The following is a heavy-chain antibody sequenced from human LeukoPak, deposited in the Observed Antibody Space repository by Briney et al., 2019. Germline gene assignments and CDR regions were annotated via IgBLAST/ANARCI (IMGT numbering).Heavy chain of an antibody. CDR2: INPNSGGT. Sequence: ASVKVSCKASGYTFTSYYMHWVRQAPGQGLEWMGRINPNSGGTNYAQKFQGRVTMTRDTSISTAYMELSRLRSDDTAVYYCARDLPYYYDSSGTDYFDYWGQGTLVTVSS. V-gene: IGHV1-2*06. CDR3: ARDLPYYYDSSGTDYFDY. D-gene: IGHD3-22*01. CDR1: GYTFTSYY. J-gene: IGHJ4*02.